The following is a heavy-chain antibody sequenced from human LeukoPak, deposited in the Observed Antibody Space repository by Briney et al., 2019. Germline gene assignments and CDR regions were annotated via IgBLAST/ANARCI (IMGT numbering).Heavy chain of an antibody. CDR3: ARPVVPAAGGSNWFDP. J-gene: IGHJ5*02. V-gene: IGHV4-39*01. CDR2: IYYSGST. Sequence: SETLSLTCTVSGGSISSSSYYWGWIRQRPGKGLEWIGSIYYSGSTYYNPSLKSRVTISVDTSKNQFSLKLSSVTAADTAVYYCARPVVPAAGGSNWFDPWGQGTLLTVSS. CDR1: GGSISSSSYY. D-gene: IGHD2-2*01.